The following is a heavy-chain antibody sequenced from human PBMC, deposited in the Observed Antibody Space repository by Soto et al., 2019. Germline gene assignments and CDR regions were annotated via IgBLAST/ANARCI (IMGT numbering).Heavy chain of an antibody. CDR2: IYYSGST. CDR3: ARQSGRGWYQPFAYYYGMDV. J-gene: IGHJ6*02. V-gene: IGHV4-39*01. Sequence: SETLSLTCTVSGGSISSSSYYWGWIRQPPGKGLEWIGCIYYSGSTYYNPSLKSRVTISVDTSKNQFSLKLSSVTAADTAVYYCARQSGRGWYQPFAYYYGMDVWGQGTTVTVSS. D-gene: IGHD6-19*01. CDR1: GGSISSSSYY.